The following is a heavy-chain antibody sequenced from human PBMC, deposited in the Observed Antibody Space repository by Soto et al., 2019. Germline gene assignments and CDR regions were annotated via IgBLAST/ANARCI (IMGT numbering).Heavy chain of an antibody. CDR2: ISGSGGST. Sequence: GGSLRLSCAASGFTVSSNYMSWVRQAPGKGLEWVSVISGSGGSTYYADSVKGRFTISRDNSKNTLYLQMNSLRAEDTAVYYCAKRNWGGWYFDLWGRGTLVTVSS. V-gene: IGHV3-23*01. J-gene: IGHJ2*01. D-gene: IGHD7-27*01. CDR1: GFTVSSNY. CDR3: AKRNWGGWYFDL.